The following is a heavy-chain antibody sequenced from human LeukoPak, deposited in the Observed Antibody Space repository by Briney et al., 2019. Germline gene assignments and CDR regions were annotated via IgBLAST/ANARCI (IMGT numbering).Heavy chain of an antibody. D-gene: IGHD6-19*01. V-gene: IGHV4-39*07. Sequence: ETLSLTCTVSGGSISSGSYYWGCIPQPPGKGLECIGSIYYSGGTYYTPSPKSRVTISVDTSKNHSSLKLSSVTAADPAVYYCARVFGPSPYSSGYLEYWGEGTLVTVSS. J-gene: IGHJ4*02. CDR2: IYYSGGT. CDR3: ARVFGPSPYSSGYLEY. CDR1: GGSISSGSYY.